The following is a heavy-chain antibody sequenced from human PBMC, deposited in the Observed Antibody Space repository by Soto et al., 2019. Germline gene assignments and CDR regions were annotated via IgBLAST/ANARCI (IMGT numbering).Heavy chain of an antibody. CDR1: GFTFSSYA. CDR3: AKATDCSGGSCHLYYFDY. D-gene: IGHD2-15*01. V-gene: IGHV3-23*01. CDR2: ISGSGGST. J-gene: IGHJ4*02. Sequence: PGGSLRLSCAASGFTFSSYAMSWVRQAPGKGLEWVSAISGSGGSTYYADSVKGRFTISRDSSKNTLYLQMNSLRAEDTAVYYCAKATDCSGGSCHLYYFDYWGQGTLVTVSS.